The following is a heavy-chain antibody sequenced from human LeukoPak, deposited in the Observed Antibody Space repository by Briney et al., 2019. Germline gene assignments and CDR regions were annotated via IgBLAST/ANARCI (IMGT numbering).Heavy chain of an antibody. D-gene: IGHD1-14*01. V-gene: IGHV4-4*02. J-gene: IGHJ4*02. CDR1: GGSISSTNW. Sequence: SETLSLTCAVSGGSISSTNWWNWVRQPPGKGLEWIGEIYHIGSTNYNPSLKSRVTISVDTSKNQFSLKLSSVTAADTAVYYCARVQEPQIDYYFDYWGQGTLVTVSS. CDR2: IYHIGST. CDR3: ARVQEPQIDYYFDY.